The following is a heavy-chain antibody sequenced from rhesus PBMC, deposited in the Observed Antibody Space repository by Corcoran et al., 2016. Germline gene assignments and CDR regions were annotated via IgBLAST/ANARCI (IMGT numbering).Heavy chain of an antibody. V-gene: IGHV3S5*01. CDR1: GFTFSSYG. CDR3: AKGGKGYSNYGYLDY. D-gene: IGHD4-23*01. CDR2: INSGGGST. Sequence: EVQLVETGGGLVQPGGSLKLSCAASGFTFSSYGMSWVRQAPGKGLEWVSAINSGGGSTYYSHSWKRRFNISRDNSKTTRSLQMNSLRAEDTAVYYCAKGGKGYSNYGYLDYWGQGVLVTVSS. J-gene: IGHJ4*01.